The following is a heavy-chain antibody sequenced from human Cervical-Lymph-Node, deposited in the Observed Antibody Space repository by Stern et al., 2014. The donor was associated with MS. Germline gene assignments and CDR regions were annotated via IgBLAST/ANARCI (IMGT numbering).Heavy chain of an antibody. Sequence: EVQLLESGGGLVQPGRSLRLSCVASGFSFAEYNIHWVRQAPGKGLEGGSGISWNSDNIGYAASVKGRFTISRDNAKNSLYLQMNSLRPEDTALYYCASNPFYYYGLDVWGQGTTVIVSS. CDR3: ASNPFYYYGLDV. V-gene: IGHV3-9*01. D-gene: IGHD1-14*01. CDR1: GFSFAEYN. CDR2: ISWNSDNI. J-gene: IGHJ6*02.